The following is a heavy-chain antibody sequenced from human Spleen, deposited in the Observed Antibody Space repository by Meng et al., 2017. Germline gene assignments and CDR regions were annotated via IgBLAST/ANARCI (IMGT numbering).Heavy chain of an antibody. CDR2: ISPNSGGT. D-gene: IGHD1-26*01. Sequence: ASVKVSCKASGGTFSSYAISWVRQAPGQGLEWMGWISPNSGGTNYAQKFQDRVTMTRDTSINTAYMELSSLTSDDTAVYYCARAIVGSTGSQYWGQGTLVTVSS. J-gene: IGHJ1*01. V-gene: IGHV1-2*02. CDR3: ARAIVGSTGSQY. CDR1: GGTFSSYA.